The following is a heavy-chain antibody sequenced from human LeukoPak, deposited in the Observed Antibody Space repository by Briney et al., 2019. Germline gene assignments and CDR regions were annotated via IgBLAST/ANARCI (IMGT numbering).Heavy chain of an antibody. V-gene: IGHV1-2*02. D-gene: IGHD6-13*01. Sequence: ASVKVSCKTSEYTFTDYYIHWVRQAPGQGLEWMGWINPNSGGTNYAQKFQGRVTMTRDTSISTAYMELSRLRSDDTAVYYCARGRIAAAGTFRGYYYYYYMDVWGKGTTVTISS. CDR2: INPNSGGT. J-gene: IGHJ6*03. CDR3: ARGRIAAAGTFRGYYYYYYMDV. CDR1: EYTFTDYY.